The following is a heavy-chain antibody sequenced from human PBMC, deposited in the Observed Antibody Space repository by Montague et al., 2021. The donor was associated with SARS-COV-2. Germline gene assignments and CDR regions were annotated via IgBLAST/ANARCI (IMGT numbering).Heavy chain of an antibody. Sequence: SETLSLTCTVSGASISSYYWSWIRQPPGKGLEWIGYIYHGGSTNYNPSLKSRVTISADTSKNQFSLKLTSVTAADTAVYYCARPGSGGYSFYYYYGMDVWGQGTTVTVSS. CDR3: ARPGSGGYSFYYYYGMDV. V-gene: IGHV4-59*08. CDR2: IYHGGST. J-gene: IGHJ6*02. CDR1: GASISSYY. D-gene: IGHD3-10*01.